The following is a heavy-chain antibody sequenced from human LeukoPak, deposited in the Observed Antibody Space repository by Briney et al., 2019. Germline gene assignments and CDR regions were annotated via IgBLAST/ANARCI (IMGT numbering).Heavy chain of an antibody. J-gene: IGHJ6*02. CDR3: ARGSYGSTIYYYYGLDV. CDR1: GYTFTSYD. CDR2: MNPNSGNT. D-gene: IGHD3-10*01. V-gene: IGHV1-8*01. Sequence: ASVKVSCKASGYTFTSYDINWVRQATGQGLEWMGWMNPNSGNTGYAQKFQGRVTMTRNTSISTAYMELSSLRSEDTAVYYCARGSYGSTIYYYYGLDVWGQGTTVTVSS.